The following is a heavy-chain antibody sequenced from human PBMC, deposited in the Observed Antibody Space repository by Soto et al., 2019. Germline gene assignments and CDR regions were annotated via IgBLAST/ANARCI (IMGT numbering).Heavy chain of an antibody. CDR1: GGSISSNY. CDR2: IYYSGST. D-gene: IGHD3-22*01. Sequence: QVQLQESGPGLVKPSETLSLTCTVSGGSISSNYWSWIRQPPGKGLELIGFIYYSGSTNYNPSLKSRVTISVDTSKNQFSLKLSSVTAADTAVYYCARDSGVVGLSGGLLWGQGTLVTVSS. CDR3: ARDSGVVGLSGGLL. V-gene: IGHV4-59*01. J-gene: IGHJ4*02.